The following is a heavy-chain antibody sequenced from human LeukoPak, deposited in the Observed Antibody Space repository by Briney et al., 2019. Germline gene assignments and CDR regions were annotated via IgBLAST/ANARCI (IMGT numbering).Heavy chain of an antibody. CDR3: AKDMSEDGYNWGFDY. J-gene: IGHJ4*02. V-gene: IGHV3-9*01. Sequence: TGGSLRLSCAASGFTFDDYAMHWVRQAPGKGLEWVSGISWNSGSIGYADSVKGRFTISRDNAKNSLYLQMNSLRVEDTALYYCAKDMSEDGYNWGFDYWGQGTLVTVSS. CDR1: GFTFDDYA. D-gene: IGHD5-24*01. CDR2: ISWNSGSI.